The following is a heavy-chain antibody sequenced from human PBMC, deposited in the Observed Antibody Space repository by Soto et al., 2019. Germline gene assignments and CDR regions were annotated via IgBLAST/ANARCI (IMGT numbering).Heavy chain of an antibody. D-gene: IGHD3-22*01. CDR1: GGSMSSRSYY. J-gene: IGHJ4*02. CDR3: ARDSVRGYYDSSGYFTALDY. V-gene: IGHV4-39*02. CDR2: IYYSGST. Sequence: SETLSLTCTVSGGSMSSRSYYWGWIRQPPGKGLEWIGSIYYSGSTYYNPSLKSRITMSVDTSKNQFSLQMNSLRAEDTAVYYCARDSVRGYYDSSGYFTALDYWGQGTLVTVSS.